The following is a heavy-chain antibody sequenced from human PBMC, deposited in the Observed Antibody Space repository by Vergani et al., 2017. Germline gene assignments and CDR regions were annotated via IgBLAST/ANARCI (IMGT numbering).Heavy chain of an antibody. Sequence: QVQLVESGGGVVQPGRSLRLSCAASGFTFSSYGMHWVRQAPGKGLEWVAVISYDGSNKYYADSVKGRFTISRDNSKNTLYLQMNSLRAEDTAVYYCARVDRPYILTGYYQFDYWGQGTLVTVSS. CDR2: ISYDGSNK. D-gene: IGHD3-9*01. CDR3: ARVDRPYILTGYYQFDY. J-gene: IGHJ4*02. V-gene: IGHV3-30*03. CDR1: GFTFSSYG.